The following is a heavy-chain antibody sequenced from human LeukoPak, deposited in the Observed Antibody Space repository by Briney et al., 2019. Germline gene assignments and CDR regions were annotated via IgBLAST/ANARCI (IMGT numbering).Heavy chain of an antibody. J-gene: IGHJ4*02. Sequence: SVKVSCKASGGTFSSYAISWVRQAPGQGLEWMGRIIPIFGIANYAQKFQGRVTITADKSTSTAYMELGSLRSEDTAVYYCARDSGIAAAGSSPFDYWGQGTLVTVSS. CDR2: IIPIFGIA. V-gene: IGHV1-69*04. CDR3: ARDSGIAAAGSSPFDY. CDR1: GGTFSSYA. D-gene: IGHD6-13*01.